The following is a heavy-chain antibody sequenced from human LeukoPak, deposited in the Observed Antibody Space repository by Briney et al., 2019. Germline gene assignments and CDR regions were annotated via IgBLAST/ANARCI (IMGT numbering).Heavy chain of an antibody. D-gene: IGHD5/OR15-5a*01. J-gene: IGHJ6*03. CDR2: ISGSGGST. CDR3: ARVYELREEDYYYYYMDV. CDR1: GFTFSSYG. Sequence: PGGSLRLSCAASGFTFSSYGMSWVRQAPGKGLEWVSAISGSGGSTYYADSVKGRFTISRDNAKNSLYLQMNSLRAEDTALYYCARVYELREEDYYYYYMDVWGKGTTVTVSS. V-gene: IGHV3-23*01.